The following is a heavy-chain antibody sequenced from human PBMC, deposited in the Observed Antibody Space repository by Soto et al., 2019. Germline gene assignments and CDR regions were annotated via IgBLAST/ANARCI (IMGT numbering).Heavy chain of an antibody. D-gene: IGHD6-19*01. J-gene: IGHJ1*01. V-gene: IGHV4-59*01. CDR1: GGSISSYY. CDR3: ARTPSGYSSGWPYFQH. CDR2: IYYSGST. Sequence: PSETLSLTCTVSGGSISSYYWSWIRQPPGKGLEWIGYIYYSGSTYYNPSLKSRVTISVDTSKDQFSLKLSSVTAADTAVYYCARTPSGYSSGWPYFQHWGQGTLVTVSS.